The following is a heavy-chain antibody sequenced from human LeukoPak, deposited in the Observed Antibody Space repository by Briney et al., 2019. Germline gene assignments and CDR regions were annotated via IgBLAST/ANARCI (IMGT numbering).Heavy chain of an antibody. J-gene: IGHJ6*02. CDR3: VRDFFGQQLAFYYYYGMDV. V-gene: IGHV4-34*01. CDR1: GGSFSGYY. Sequence: PSETLSLTCAVYGGSFSGYYWSWIRQPPGKGLEWIGEINHSGSTNYNPSLKSRVTISVDTSKNQFSLKLSSVTAANTAVYYCVRDFFGQQLAFYYYYGMDVWGQGTTVTVSS. CDR2: INHSGST. D-gene: IGHD6-13*01.